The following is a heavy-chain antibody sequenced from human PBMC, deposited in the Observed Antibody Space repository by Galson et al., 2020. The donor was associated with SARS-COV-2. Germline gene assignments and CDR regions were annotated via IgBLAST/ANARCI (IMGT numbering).Heavy chain of an antibody. CDR1: GDSVSSNSSA. CDR2: TYYRSKWYS. V-gene: IGHV6-1*01. Sequence: SETLSLTCAISGDSVSSNSSAWNWISQSPSRGLEWLGRTYYRSKWYSDYAVYVKSRITINPDPSKNQFTLQLNSVTPKDTAVYYCARDRGIAVAVYYYCMDVWGKGTTVTVSS. D-gene: IGHD6-19*01. CDR3: ARDRGIAVAVYYYCMDV. J-gene: IGHJ6*03.